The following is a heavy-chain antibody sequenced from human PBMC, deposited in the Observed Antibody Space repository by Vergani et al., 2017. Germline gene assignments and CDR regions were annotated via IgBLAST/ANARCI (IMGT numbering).Heavy chain of an antibody. CDR1: GYTFTGYY. D-gene: IGHD4-17*01. CDR2: INPNSGGT. J-gene: IGHJ4*02. Sequence: QVQLVQSGAEVKKPGASVKVSCKASGYTFTGYYMHWVRPAPGQGLEWMGWINPNSGGTNYAQKFQGSVTMTRDTSISTSYMELSRLGSDDTAVYYCARGYVDYDGGVDYWGQGTLVTVSS. V-gene: IGHV1-2*02. CDR3: ARGYVDYDGGVDY.